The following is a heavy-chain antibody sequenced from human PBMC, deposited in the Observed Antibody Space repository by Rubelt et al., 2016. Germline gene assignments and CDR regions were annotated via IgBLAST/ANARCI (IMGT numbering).Heavy chain of an antibody. CDR3: ARDLPPFRRYNWNFPLDY. J-gene: IGHJ4*02. Sequence: QVQLVQSGAEVKKPGASVKVSCKASGYTFTSYGISWVRQAPGQGLEWMGWISAYNGNTNYAQKLQGRVTMTTATSTVTAYMELRSLGSDDTAVYDCARDLPPFRRYNWNFPLDYWGQGTLVTVSS. CDR1: GYTFTSYG. D-gene: IGHD1-7*01. CDR2: ISAYNGNT. V-gene: IGHV1-18*01.